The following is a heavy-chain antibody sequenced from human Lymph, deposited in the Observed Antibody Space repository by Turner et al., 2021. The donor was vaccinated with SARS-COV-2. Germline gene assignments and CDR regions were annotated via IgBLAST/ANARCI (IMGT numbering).Heavy chain of an antibody. CDR3: ATVLCTGSSCYYYGMDV. CDR1: GYTLTELS. V-gene: IGHV1-24*01. Sequence: QVQLVQSGAEVKKPGASVKVSCKVSGYTLTELSMHWVRQAPGKGPEWMGGFDPEDWEIIYAQKFQGRVTMTEDTSTDTAYMELSSLRSEDTAVYYCATVLCTGSSCYYYGMDVWGQGTTVTVSS. J-gene: IGHJ6*02. D-gene: IGHD2-15*01. CDR2: FDPEDWEI.